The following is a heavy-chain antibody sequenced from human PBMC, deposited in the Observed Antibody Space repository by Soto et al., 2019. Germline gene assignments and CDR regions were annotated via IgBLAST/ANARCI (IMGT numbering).Heavy chain of an antibody. CDR2: ISGTDGAT. V-gene: IGHV3-23*01. CDR3: AKYAGFSPGVRFNFDY. Sequence: GGSLRLSCAASGFTFSSYAMSWVRQTSGKGLQWVSTISGTDGATYYAASVKGRFTISRDNSQNILYLQMNNLRAEDTAIYYCAKYAGFSPGVRFNFDYWGQGTLVTSPQ. D-gene: IGHD7-27*01. CDR1: GFTFSSYA. J-gene: IGHJ4*02.